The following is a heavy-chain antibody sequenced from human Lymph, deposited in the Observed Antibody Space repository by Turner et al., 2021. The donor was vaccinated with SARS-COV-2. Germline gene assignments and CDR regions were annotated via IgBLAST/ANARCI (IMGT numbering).Heavy chain of an antibody. V-gene: IGHV3-30*18. D-gene: IGHD3-3*01. CDR3: AKVRSIFGVVIGGMDV. CDR2: ISYDGSNK. CDR1: GFPFSSYA. Sequence: QVQLVESGGGVVQPGRSLRLSCAESGFPFSSYAMHWVRPAPGKGLEWVTVISYDGSNKYYADSVKGRFTISRDNSKNTLYLQMNSLRAEDTAVYYCAKVRSIFGVVIGGMDVWGQGTTVTVSS. J-gene: IGHJ6*02.